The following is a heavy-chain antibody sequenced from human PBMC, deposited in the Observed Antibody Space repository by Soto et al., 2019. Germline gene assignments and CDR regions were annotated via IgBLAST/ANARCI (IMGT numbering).Heavy chain of an antibody. V-gene: IGHV4-30-2*01. CDR2: IYHSGST. CDR3: ARVVYGVLDY. D-gene: IGHD1-20*01. Sequence: SETLSLTCAVSGGSISSGGYSWSWIRQPPGKGLEWIGYIYHSGSTYYNPSLKSRVTISVDRSKNQFSLKLSSVTAADTAVYYCARVVYGVLDYWGQGTLVTVSS. CDR1: GGSISSGGYS. J-gene: IGHJ4*02.